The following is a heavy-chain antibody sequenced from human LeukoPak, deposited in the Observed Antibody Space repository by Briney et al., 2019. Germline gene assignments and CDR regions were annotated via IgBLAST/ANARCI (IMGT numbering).Heavy chain of an antibody. CDR3: ARSNYYGSGSYWGYFDY. Sequence: SETLSLTCAVYGGSFSGYYWSWIRQPPGKGLEWIGEINHSGSTNYNPSLKSRVTISVDTSKNQFSLKLSSVTAADTAVYYCARSNYYGSGSYWGYFDYWGQGTLVTVSS. CDR1: GGSFSGYY. CDR2: INHSGST. D-gene: IGHD3-10*01. J-gene: IGHJ4*02. V-gene: IGHV4-34*01.